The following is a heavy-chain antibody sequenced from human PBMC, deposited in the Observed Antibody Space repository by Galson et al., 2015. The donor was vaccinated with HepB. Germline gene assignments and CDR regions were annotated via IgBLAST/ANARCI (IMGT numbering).Heavy chain of an antibody. CDR1: RFTFSSYS. V-gene: IGHV3-21*01. Sequence: SLRLSCAASRFTFSSYSMNWVHQAPGKGLEWVSFISTSGNYIYNADSVKGRFTISRDNAKNSLYLQMNSLRAEDTAIYYCARVVETVAGRYYFDYWGQGTLVTVSS. CDR2: ISTSGNYI. D-gene: IGHD6-19*01. J-gene: IGHJ4*02. CDR3: ARVVETVAGRYYFDY.